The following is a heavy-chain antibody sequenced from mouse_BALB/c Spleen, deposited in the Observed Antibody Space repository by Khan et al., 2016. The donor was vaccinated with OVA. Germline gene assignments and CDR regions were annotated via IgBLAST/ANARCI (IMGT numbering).Heavy chain of an antibody. Sequence: QVQLQQSGAELARPGASVKMSCKASGYTFTSYMMHWVKQRPGQGLEWIGYINPSNTYTNYNQKFKDKATLTADKSSNTAYMQLSSLTSEDSAVYYCVRSGAYYRYDGYFDVWGAGTTVTVSS. V-gene: IGHV1-4*01. CDR3: VRSGAYYRYDGYFDV. CDR2: INPSNTYT. D-gene: IGHD2-14*01. CDR1: GYTFTSYM. J-gene: IGHJ1*01.